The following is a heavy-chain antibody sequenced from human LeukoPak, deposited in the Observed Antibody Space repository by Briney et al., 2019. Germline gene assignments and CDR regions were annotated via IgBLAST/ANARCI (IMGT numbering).Heavy chain of an antibody. Sequence: PSETLSLTCTVSGGSISSYYWSWIRQPPGKGLEWIGYIYYSGSTNYNPSLKSRVTISVKTSKNQFSLKLSSVTAADTAVYYCARESLTWLQSRTSWFDPWGQGTLVTVSS. D-gene: IGHD5-24*01. CDR3: ARESLTWLQSRTSWFDP. V-gene: IGHV4-59*01. CDR2: IYYSGST. CDR1: GGSISSYY. J-gene: IGHJ5*02.